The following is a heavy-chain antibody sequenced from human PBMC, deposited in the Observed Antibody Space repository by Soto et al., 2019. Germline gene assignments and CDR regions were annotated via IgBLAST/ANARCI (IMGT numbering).Heavy chain of an antibody. J-gene: IGHJ6*02. V-gene: IGHV3-30*18. CDR3: AKDHMVRGVIRYYYYGMDV. D-gene: IGHD3-10*01. CDR2: ISYDGSNK. Sequence: GGSLRLSCAASGFTFSSYGMHWVRQAPGKGLEWVAVISYDGSNKYYADSVKGRFTISRDNSKNTLYLQMNSLRAEDTAVYYCAKDHMVRGVIRYYYYGMDVWGQGTTVTVSS. CDR1: GFTFSSYG.